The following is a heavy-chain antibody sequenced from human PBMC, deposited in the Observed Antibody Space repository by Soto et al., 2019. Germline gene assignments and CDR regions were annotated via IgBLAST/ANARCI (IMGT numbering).Heavy chain of an antibody. D-gene: IGHD2-2*01. CDR2: ISGYNGNT. V-gene: IGHV1-18*01. CDR1: GYTFTSYG. J-gene: IGHJ6*02. Sequence: GASVKVSCKASGYTFTSYGISWVRQAPGQGLEWMGWISGYNGNTKFPHKGQGRVTLTTDTSTSTAYMELRSLRPGDTAVHFCARDGPQPPCIGTRCADHPYGMDVWGQGTTVTVSS. CDR3: ARDGPQPPCIGTRCADHPYGMDV.